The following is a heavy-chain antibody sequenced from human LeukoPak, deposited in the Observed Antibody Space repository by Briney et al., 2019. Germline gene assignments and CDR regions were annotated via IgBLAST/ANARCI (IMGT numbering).Heavy chain of an antibody. CDR3: AKSNTGSCYSASDY. CDR2: IREDGSEA. CDR1: GFIFSNFW. D-gene: IGHD2-15*01. Sequence: PGGSLRLSCEASGFIFSNFWMSWVRQAPGKGLEWVANIREDGSEAYYVDFVKGRFTISRDNDKNSLHLQMNSLRVEDTAVYYCAKSNTGSCYSASDYWGQGTLVTVSS. J-gene: IGHJ4*02. V-gene: IGHV3-7*03.